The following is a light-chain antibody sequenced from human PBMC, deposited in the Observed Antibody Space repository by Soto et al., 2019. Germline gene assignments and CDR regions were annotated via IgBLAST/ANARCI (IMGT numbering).Light chain of an antibody. Sequence: DIKMTQSPSTLSASVGDRVTITCRASQSISSWLAWYQQKPGKAPKLLIYKASTLKSGVPSRFSGSGSGTEFTLTISSLQPDDFATYYCQHYKMYSPWTFGQGTKVDIK. CDR2: KAS. J-gene: IGKJ1*01. CDR3: QHYKMYSPWT. V-gene: IGKV1-5*03. CDR1: QSISSW.